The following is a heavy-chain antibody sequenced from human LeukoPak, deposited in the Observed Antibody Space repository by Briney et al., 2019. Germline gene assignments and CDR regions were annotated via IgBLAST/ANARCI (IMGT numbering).Heavy chain of an antibody. Sequence: SETLSLTCAVYGGSFSTYYWSWIRQPPGKGLEWIGEINHTGRPNFNPSLKSRVTISVDTSKNQFSLKLSSVTAADTAVYYCARGSSSPGGIDYWGQGTLVTVSS. CDR2: INHTGRP. V-gene: IGHV4-34*01. J-gene: IGHJ4*02. CDR1: GGSFSTYY. D-gene: IGHD6-13*01. CDR3: ARGSSSPGGIDY.